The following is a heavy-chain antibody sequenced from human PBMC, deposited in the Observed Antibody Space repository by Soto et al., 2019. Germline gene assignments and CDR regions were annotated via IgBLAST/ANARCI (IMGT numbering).Heavy chain of an antibody. CDR3: ARGRGLGCSGGSCYSEAFDI. D-gene: IGHD2-15*01. Sequence: QVQLVQSGAEVQKPGSSVKVSCKASGGTFSSYAISWVRQAPGQGLEWMGGIIPIFGTANYAQKFQGRVTITADESTSTAYMELSSLRSEDTAVYYCARGRGLGCSGGSCYSEAFDIWGQGTMVTVSS. J-gene: IGHJ3*02. CDR2: IIPIFGTA. V-gene: IGHV1-69*01. CDR1: GGTFSSYA.